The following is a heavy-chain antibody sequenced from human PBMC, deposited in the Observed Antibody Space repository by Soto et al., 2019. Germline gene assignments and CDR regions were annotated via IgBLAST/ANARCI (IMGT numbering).Heavy chain of an antibody. CDR2: IIPIFGTA. J-gene: IGHJ6*02. Sequence: QEQLVQSGAEVKKPGSSVKVSCKASGGTFSSYAISWVRQAPGQGLEWMGGIIPIFGTANYAQKFQGRVTITADESTSTAYMDLSSLRSEDTAVYYCARSGVYCSSTSCYAGSYYYGMDVWGQGTTVTVSS. CDR3: ARSGVYCSSTSCYAGSYYYGMDV. CDR1: GGTFSSYA. V-gene: IGHV1-69*01. D-gene: IGHD2-2*01.